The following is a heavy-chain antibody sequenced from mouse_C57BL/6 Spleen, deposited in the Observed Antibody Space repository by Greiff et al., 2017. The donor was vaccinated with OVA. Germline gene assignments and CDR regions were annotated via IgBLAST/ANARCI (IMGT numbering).Heavy chain of an antibody. V-gene: IGHV1-75*01. Sequence: QVQLQQSGPELVKPGASVKISCKASGYTFTDYYINWVKQRPGQGLEWIGWIFPGSGSTYYNEKFKGKATLTVDKSSSTAYMLRSSLTSADSAVFSSSRDSSYGYFDVWGTGTTVTVSS. CDR2: IFPGSGST. CDR1: GYTFTDYY. J-gene: IGHJ1*03. CDR3: SRDSSYGYFDV.